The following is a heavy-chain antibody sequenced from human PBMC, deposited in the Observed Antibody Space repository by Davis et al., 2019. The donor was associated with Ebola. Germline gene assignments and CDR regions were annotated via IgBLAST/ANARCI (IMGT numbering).Heavy chain of an antibody. J-gene: IGHJ4*02. V-gene: IGHV4-59*01. CDR2: IYYSGST. Sequence: MPSETLSLTCTVSGGSISSYYWTWIRQPPGKGLEWIGYIYYSGSTYYNPSLKSRVTISVDTSKNQFSLKLSSVTAADTAVYYCVGSGWYDLAGYWGQGTLVTVSS. CDR3: VGSGWYDLAGY. D-gene: IGHD6-19*01. CDR1: GGSISSYY.